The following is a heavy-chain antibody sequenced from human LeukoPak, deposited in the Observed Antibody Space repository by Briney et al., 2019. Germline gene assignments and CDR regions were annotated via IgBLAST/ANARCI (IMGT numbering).Heavy chain of an antibody. D-gene: IGHD3-10*01. V-gene: IGHV5-51*01. CDR1: GYSFTSSW. CDR3: ARQRSSRDRFDY. Sequence: GESLKISCKGSGYSFTSSWIGWVRQMPGKGLEWMGIIYPGDSDTRYGPSFQGQVTISADKSISTAYLQWSSLKAADTAMYYCARQRSSRDRFDYWGQGTLVTVSS. J-gene: IGHJ4*02. CDR2: IYPGDSDT.